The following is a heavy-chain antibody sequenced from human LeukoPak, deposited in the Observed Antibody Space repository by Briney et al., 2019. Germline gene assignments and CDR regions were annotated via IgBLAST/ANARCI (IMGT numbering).Heavy chain of an antibody. Sequence: GASVKVSCKASGYTFSDDYMHWVRQAPGQGLEWMGWINPNSGDTNYAQKFQGRVTMTRDTSINTAYMELSRLTSDDTAVYYCARDGNFDIWGQGTMVTVSS. D-gene: IGHD4-23*01. J-gene: IGHJ3*02. CDR3: ARDGNFDI. V-gene: IGHV1-2*02. CDR2: INPNSGDT. CDR1: GYTFSDDY.